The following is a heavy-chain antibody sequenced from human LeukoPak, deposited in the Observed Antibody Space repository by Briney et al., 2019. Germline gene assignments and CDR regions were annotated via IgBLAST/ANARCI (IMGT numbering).Heavy chain of an antibody. V-gene: IGHV4-34*01. CDR2: INHSGST. J-gene: IGHJ4*02. D-gene: IGHD6-13*01. CDR3: ARGVEYSSSWYPDWLFDY. CDR1: GGSFSSYY. Sequence: SETLSLTCAVYGGSFSSYYWSWIRQPPGKGLEWIGEINHSGSTNYNPSLKSRVTISVDTSKNQFSLKLSSVTAADTAVYYCARGVEYSSSWYPDWLFDYWGQGTLVTVSS.